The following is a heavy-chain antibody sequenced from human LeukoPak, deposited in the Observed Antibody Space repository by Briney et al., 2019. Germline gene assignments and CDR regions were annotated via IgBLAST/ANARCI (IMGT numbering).Heavy chain of an antibody. J-gene: IGHJ1*01. D-gene: IGHD2-15*01. CDR3: AQQVGYCSSGSCYFTY. CDR2: ISNTGGST. V-gene: IGHV3-23*01. CDR1: GFSFNTYA. Sequence: GSLRLSCAASGFSFNTYAMSWVRQAPGMGLEWVSAISNTGGSTYYADSVKGRFTISRDKSKNTLSLQMNSLRAEDTAVYYCAQQVGYCSSGSCYFTYWGQGTLVTVSS.